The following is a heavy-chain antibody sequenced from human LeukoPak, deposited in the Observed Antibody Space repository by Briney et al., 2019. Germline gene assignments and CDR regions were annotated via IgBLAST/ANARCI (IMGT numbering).Heavy chain of an antibody. Sequence: GGSLRLSCAASGFTFSNAWMSWVRQAPGKGLEWIGRIKSKTDGGTTDHNSPVKGRFTISRDDSKNTLYLQMNSLKTEDTAVYYCTTYPIMGATIVDYWGQGTLVTVSS. J-gene: IGHJ4*02. CDR1: GFTFSNAW. CDR3: TTYPIMGATIVDY. CDR2: IKSKTDGGTT. D-gene: IGHD1-26*01. V-gene: IGHV3-15*01.